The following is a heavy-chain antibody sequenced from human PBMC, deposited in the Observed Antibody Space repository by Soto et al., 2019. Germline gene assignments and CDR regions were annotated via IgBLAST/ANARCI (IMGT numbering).Heavy chain of an antibody. V-gene: IGHV1-3*01. D-gene: IGHD2-2*01. CDR2: INAGNGNT. CDR1: GYTFTSYA. CDR3: ARVPRYTSDIVEVPAVMFDDWFVP. J-gene: IGHJ5*02. Sequence: ASVKVSCKASGYTFTSYAMHWVRQAPGQRLEWMGWINAGNGNTKYSQKFQGRVTITRDTSASTAYMELSSLRSEDTAVYYCARVPRYTSDIVEVPAVMFDDWFVPWGQGTLVTVSS.